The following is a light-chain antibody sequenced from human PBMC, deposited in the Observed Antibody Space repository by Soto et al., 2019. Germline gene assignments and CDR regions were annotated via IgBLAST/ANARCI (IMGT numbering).Light chain of an antibody. CDR2: AAS. CDR3: QQFNDYPIT. CDR1: QSIRSY. J-gene: IGKJ5*01. Sequence: DVQMTQSPSSLSASVGDRVTITCRASQSIRSYLNWYQQKPGKAPKLLMYAASTLQRGVPSRFSGSGSGTEFTLAISSLQPEDFATYYCQQFNDYPITFGQGTRLEIK. V-gene: IGKV1-9*01.